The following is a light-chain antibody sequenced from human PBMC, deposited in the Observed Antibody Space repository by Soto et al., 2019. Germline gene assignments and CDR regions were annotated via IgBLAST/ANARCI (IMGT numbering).Light chain of an antibody. CDR1: SSDVGSYNL. CDR3: CSYASITIF. Sequence: QSALTQPASVSGSPGQSITISCTGSSSDVGSYNLVSWYQQHPGKAPKLMIYEGNKRPSGISNRFSGSKSGNTASLTISGLQAEDEADYYCCSYASITIFFGGGTKLTVL. CDR2: EGN. J-gene: IGLJ2*01. V-gene: IGLV2-23*03.